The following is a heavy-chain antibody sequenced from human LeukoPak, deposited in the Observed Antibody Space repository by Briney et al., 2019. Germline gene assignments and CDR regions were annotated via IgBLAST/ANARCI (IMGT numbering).Heavy chain of an antibody. J-gene: IGHJ3*01. CDR3: ARGPPPRLRGDGAFDF. D-gene: IGHD2-21*01. CDR2: VFYNGAT. CDR1: GGSISSGGYY. Sequence: SETLSLTCTVSGGSISSGGYYWAWVRQPPGKGLEWIGTVFYNGATQYNPSLRSRVTISVETSKNQFSLRLNSVTAADTAVYYCARGPPPRLRGDGAFDFWGQGTVVTVSS. V-gene: IGHV4-39*07.